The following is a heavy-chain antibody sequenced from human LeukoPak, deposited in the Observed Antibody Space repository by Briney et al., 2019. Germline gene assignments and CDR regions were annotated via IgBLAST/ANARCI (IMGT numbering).Heavy chain of an antibody. CDR3: ARDIVVVPAAMRDQYWYFDL. CDR2: IYYSGST. J-gene: IGHJ2*01. V-gene: IGHV4-59*01. D-gene: IGHD2-2*01. Sequence: SETLSLTCTVSGGSISSYYWSWIRQPPGKGLERIGYIYYSGSTNYNPSLKSRPTISVDTSKKQFSLKLSSVTAADTAVYYCARDIVVVPAAMRDQYWYFDLWGRGTLVTVSS. CDR1: GGSISSYY.